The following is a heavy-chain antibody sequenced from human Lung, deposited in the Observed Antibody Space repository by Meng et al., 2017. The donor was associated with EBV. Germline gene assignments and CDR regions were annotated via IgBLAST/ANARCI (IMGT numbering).Heavy chain of an antibody. CDR3: ARDSEAADY. J-gene: IGHJ4*02. CDR2: INTNTGKP. V-gene: IGHV7-4-1*02. CDR1: GYTFTTYG. D-gene: IGHD6-25*01. Sequence: QVQLLPSGSELKKPGASVRISCKASGYTFTTYGMNWVRQAPGQGLEWMGWINTNTGKPTYAQGLTGRFVFSLDTSVSTAYLQISSLKAEDTAVYYCARDSEAADYWGQGTLVTGSS.